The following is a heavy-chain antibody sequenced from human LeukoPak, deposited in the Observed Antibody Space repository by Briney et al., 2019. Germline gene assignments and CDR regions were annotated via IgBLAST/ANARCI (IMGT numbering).Heavy chain of an antibody. CDR3: AGGYDFWSGYYRIDLNY. CDR2: IYYSGST. D-gene: IGHD3-3*01. J-gene: IGHJ4*02. CDR1: GGSINSSSYY. V-gene: IGHV4-39*07. Sequence: PSEALSLTCTVSGGSINSSSYYWGWIRQPPGKGLEWIGSIYYSGSTNYNPSLKSRVTISVDTSKNQFSLKLSSVTAADTAVYYCAGGYDFWSGYYRIDLNYWGQGTLVTVSS.